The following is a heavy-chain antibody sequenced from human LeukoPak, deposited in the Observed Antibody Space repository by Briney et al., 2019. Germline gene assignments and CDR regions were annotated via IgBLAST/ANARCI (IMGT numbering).Heavy chain of an antibody. J-gene: IGHJ3*02. Sequence: ASVKVSCKASGYTFTSYYMHWVRQAPGEGLEWMGIINPSGGSTSYAQKFQGRVTMTRDTSTRTVYMELSSLRSEDTAVYYCARDMRSGRGAFDIWGQGTMVTVSS. CDR1: GYTFTSYY. CDR2: INPSGGST. CDR3: ARDMRSGRGAFDI. V-gene: IGHV1-46*01. D-gene: IGHD6-19*01.